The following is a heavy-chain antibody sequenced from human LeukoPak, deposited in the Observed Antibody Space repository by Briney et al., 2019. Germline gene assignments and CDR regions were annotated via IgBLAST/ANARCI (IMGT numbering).Heavy chain of an antibody. CDR1: GYTLTELS. D-gene: IGHD2-15*01. J-gene: IGHJ4*02. CDR3: ATDAPYCSGGSCYLLN. V-gene: IGHV1-24*01. Sequence: ASVKVSCKVSGYTLTELSMHWVRQAPGKGLEWMGGFGPEDGETIYAQKFQGRVTMTEDTSTDTAYMELSSLRSEDTAVYYCATDAPYCSGGSCYLLNWGQGTLVTVSS. CDR2: FGPEDGET.